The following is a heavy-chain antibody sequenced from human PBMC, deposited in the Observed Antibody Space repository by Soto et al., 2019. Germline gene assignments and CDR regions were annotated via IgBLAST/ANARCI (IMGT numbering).Heavy chain of an antibody. J-gene: IGHJ3*02. Sequence: EVQLLESGGGLVQPGGSLGLSCAASGFSFNNYGMSWVRQAPGKGLEWVSSISGNGGSIYYADSVKGRFTVSRDNSKNTVFVFMNSLRAEDTAVYYCAKDPPRGSADAFAIWGQGTMVTVSS. CDR2: ISGNGGSI. CDR3: AKDPPRGSADAFAI. D-gene: IGHD3-16*01. CDR1: GFSFNNYG. V-gene: IGHV3-23*01.